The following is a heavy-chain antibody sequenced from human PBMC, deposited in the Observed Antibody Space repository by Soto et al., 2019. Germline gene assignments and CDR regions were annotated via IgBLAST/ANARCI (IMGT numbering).Heavy chain of an antibody. D-gene: IGHD5-18*01. J-gene: IGHJ4*02. CDR3: ARVGQLWGVDY. V-gene: IGHV3-30-3*01. CDR1: GFTFSSYA. Sequence: QVQLVESGGGVVQPGRSLRLSCAASGFTFSSYAMHWVRQAPGKGLEWVAVISYDGSNKYYADSVQGRFTISRDKYMSTLYLQMTSLRDEYTGVDSWARVGQLWGVDYWGQGTLVTVSS. CDR2: ISYDGSNK.